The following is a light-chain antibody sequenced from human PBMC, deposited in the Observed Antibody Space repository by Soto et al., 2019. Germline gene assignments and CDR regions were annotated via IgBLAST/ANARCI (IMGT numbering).Light chain of an antibody. Sequence: EVVLTQSPATLSLSPGDRAALSCKASQSVHNFLAWYQQKPGQAPRLLIYGASNRAAGIPARFSGSGSGTDFTLTISRLEPEDFAVYYCQQYGSSHGTFGQGTKVDIK. J-gene: IGKJ1*01. CDR2: GAS. CDR1: QSVHNF. V-gene: IGKV3-20*01. CDR3: QQYGSSHGT.